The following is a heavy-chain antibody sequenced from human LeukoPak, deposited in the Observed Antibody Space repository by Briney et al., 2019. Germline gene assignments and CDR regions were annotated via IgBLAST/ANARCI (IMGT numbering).Heavy chain of an antibody. Sequence: SETLSLTCAVSGGSISSSNWWSWVRQPPGKGLEWIGEIYHSGSTNYNPSLKSRVTISVDTSKNQFSLKLSSVTAADTAVYYCARNSYSSSWSYYYMDVWGKGTTVTVSS. D-gene: IGHD6-13*01. CDR3: ARNSYSSSWSYYYMDV. J-gene: IGHJ6*03. V-gene: IGHV4-4*02. CDR1: GGSISSSNW. CDR2: IYHSGST.